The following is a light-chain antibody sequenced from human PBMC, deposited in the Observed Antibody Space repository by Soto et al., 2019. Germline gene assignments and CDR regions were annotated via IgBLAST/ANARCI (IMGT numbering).Light chain of an antibody. V-gene: IGKV1-9*01. CDR2: SAS. CDR1: QGISNS. J-gene: IGKJ5*01. Sequence: DVQLTQSPSFMSLSAGDRVTITCRASQGISNSLAWYQQKPGKAPKLLIYSASTLQSGVPSRFSRGFSGTEFTLTISSLQPEDFATYYCQQLYRYPITFGQWTRLEIK. CDR3: QQLYRYPIT.